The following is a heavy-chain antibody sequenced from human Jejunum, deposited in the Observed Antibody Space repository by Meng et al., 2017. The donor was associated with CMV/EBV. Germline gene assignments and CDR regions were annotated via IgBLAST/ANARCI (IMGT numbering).Heavy chain of an antibody. J-gene: IGHJ4*02. D-gene: IGHD6-25*01. V-gene: IGHV4-39*07. Sequence: GGSIRSSDYYWGGVRQPPGKGLEWIGTIYYRGDTYYSPSLESRLTISVDTSKNQFSLRLRSVTAADTAVYYCARVTVVSQRFDYWGQGTLVTVSS. CDR2: IYYRGDT. CDR1: GGSIRSSDYY. CDR3: ARVTVVSQRFDY.